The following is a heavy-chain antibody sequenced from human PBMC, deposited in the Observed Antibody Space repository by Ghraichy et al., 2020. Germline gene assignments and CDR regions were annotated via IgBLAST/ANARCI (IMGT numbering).Heavy chain of an antibody. J-gene: IGHJ4*02. CDR3: ARVPGAPFYDASAYYFDS. V-gene: IGHV1-69*13. CDR1: GGAFSSYG. D-gene: IGHD2/OR15-2a*01. Sequence: SVKVSCKASGGAFSSYGVSWVRQAPGQGLEWMGGIIPIFAAPRYAQKFQGRVTMTADESTSTVYMELSSLRSEDTAVYYCARVPGAPFYDASAYYFDSWGQGTLVTVSS. CDR2: IIPIFAAP.